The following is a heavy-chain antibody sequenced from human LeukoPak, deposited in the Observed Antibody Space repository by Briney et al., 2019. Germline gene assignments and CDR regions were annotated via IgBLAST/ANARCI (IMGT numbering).Heavy chain of an antibody. CDR1: GYTFTNYG. CDR2: ISAYSGSA. J-gene: IGHJ4*02. V-gene: IGHV1-18*01. Sequence: ASVKVSCKASGYTFTNYGINWVRQAPGQGLEWMGWISAYSGSANFAQNLQGRVTMTTDTSTSTAYMELRSLRSDDTAVYYCARVPSSSWYGPWYWGQGTLVTVSS. CDR3: ARVPSSSWYGPWY. D-gene: IGHD6-13*01.